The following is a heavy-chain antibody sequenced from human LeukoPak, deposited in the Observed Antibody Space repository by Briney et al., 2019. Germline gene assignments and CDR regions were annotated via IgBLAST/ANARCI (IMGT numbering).Heavy chain of an antibody. Sequence: VASVKVSCKASGYTFTGYYMHWVRQTPGQGLEWMGWISAYNGNTNYAQKLQGRVTMTTDTSTSTAYMELRSLRSDDTAVYYCARVKPSDYYYYYYMDVWGKGTTVTVSS. J-gene: IGHJ6*03. V-gene: IGHV1-18*04. CDR1: GYTFTGYY. CDR3: ARVKPSDYYYYYYMDV. CDR2: ISAYNGNT.